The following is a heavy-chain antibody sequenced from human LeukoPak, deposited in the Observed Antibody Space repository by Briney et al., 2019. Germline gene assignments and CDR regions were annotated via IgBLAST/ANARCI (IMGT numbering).Heavy chain of an antibody. CDR2: IYYSGST. CDR3: ASRYCSSTSCYRGSLFDY. V-gene: IGHV4-31*03. D-gene: IGHD2-2*01. J-gene: IGHJ4*02. Sequence: SQTLSLTCTVSGGSISSGGYYWSWIRQHPGKGLEWIGYIYYSGSTYYNLSLKSRVTISVDTSKNQFSLKLSSVTAADTAVYYCASRYCSSTSCYRGSLFDYWGQGTLVTVSS. CDR1: GGSISSGGYY.